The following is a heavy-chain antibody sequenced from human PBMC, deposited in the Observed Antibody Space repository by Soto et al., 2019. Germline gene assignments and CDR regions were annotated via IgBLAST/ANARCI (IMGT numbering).Heavy chain of an antibody. CDR1: GGTFSSYA. V-gene: IGHV1-69*01. D-gene: IGHD5-12*01. J-gene: IGHJ6*02. Sequence: QVQLVQSGAEVKKPGSSVKVSCKASGGTFSSYAISWVRQAPGHGLEWMGGIIPIFGTANYAQKFQGRVTITADESTSTANMELGSLRSEDTAVYYCASDQGFSATITPWYYYYGLDVWGQGTTVTV. CDR2: IIPIFGTA. CDR3: ASDQGFSATITPWYYYYGLDV.